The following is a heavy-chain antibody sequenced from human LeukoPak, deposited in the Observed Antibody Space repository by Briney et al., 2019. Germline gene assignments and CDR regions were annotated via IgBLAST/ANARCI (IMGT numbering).Heavy chain of an antibody. CDR3: ATGYPGITARINWFDP. D-gene: IGHD1-20*01. Sequence: ASVKISCKASGYTFTDYYMHWVQQAPGKGLEWMGRVDPEDGETIYAEKFQGRVTITADTSTDTDYMELSSLRSEDTAVYYCATGYPGITARINWFDPWGQGTLVTVSS. J-gene: IGHJ5*02. V-gene: IGHV1-69-2*01. CDR2: VDPEDGET. CDR1: GYTFTDYY.